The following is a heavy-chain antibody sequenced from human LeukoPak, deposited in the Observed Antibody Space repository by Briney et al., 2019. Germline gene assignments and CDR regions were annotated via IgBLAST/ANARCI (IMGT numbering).Heavy chain of an antibody. Sequence: GGSLRLSCAASGFTFSSYAMSWVRQAPGKGLEWASAISGSGGSTYYADSVKGRFTISRDNSKNTLYLQMNSLRAEDTAVYYCAKDNVVVVAATFDYWGQGTLVTVSS. J-gene: IGHJ4*02. D-gene: IGHD2-15*01. V-gene: IGHV3-23*01. CDR2: ISGSGGST. CDR3: AKDNVVVVAATFDY. CDR1: GFTFSSYA.